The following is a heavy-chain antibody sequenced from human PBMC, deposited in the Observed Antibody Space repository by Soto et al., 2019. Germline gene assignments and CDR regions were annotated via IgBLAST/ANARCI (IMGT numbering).Heavy chain of an antibody. CDR2: INWNGGST. Sequence: EVQLVESGGGVVRPGGSLRLSCAASGFTFDDYGMSWVRQAPGKGLEWVSGINWNGGSTGYADSVKGRFTISRDNAKNSLYLQMNSRRAEDTALYHCARAPSYNWNDGISNWGQGTLVTVSS. CDR3: ARAPSYNWNDGISN. V-gene: IGHV3-20*01. D-gene: IGHD1-1*01. J-gene: IGHJ4*02. CDR1: GFTFDDYG.